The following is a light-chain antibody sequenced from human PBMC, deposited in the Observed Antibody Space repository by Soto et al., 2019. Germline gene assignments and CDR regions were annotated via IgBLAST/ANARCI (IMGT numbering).Light chain of an antibody. J-gene: IGKJ2*01. CDR2: GAS. CDR3: QQYNDWPPRYT. Sequence: EIVLTQSPGTLSLSPGERATLSCRASQRVSSSYLAWYQQKPGQTPRLLIYGASTRATGVPARFSGSGSGTEFTLTISSLQSEDFAVYYCQQYNDWPPRYTFGQGTKVDIK. CDR1: QRVSSSY. V-gene: IGKV3-15*01.